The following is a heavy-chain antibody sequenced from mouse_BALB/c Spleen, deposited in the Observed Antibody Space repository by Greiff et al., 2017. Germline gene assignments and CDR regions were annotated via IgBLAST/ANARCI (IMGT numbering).Heavy chain of an antibody. CDR2: IYPGNGDT. CDR1: GYTFTSYN. J-gene: IGHJ4*01. V-gene: IGHV1-12*01. Sequence: QVQLQQPGAELVKPGASVKMSCKASGYTFTSYNMHWVKQTPGQGLEWIGAIYPGNGDTSYNQKFKGKATLTADKSSSTAYMQLSSLTSEDSAVYYCARGNPYDGDAMDYWGQGTSVTVSS. D-gene: IGHD2-14*01. CDR3: ARGNPYDGDAMDY.